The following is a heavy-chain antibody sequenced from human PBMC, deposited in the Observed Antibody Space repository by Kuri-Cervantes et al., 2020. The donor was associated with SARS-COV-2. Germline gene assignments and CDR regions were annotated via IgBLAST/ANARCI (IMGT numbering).Heavy chain of an antibody. CDR3: ARDAHMVRFLEWLLTFGYFDL. D-gene: IGHD3-3*01. J-gene: IGHJ2*01. CDR2: INDSGAT. V-gene: IGHV4-34*01. CDR1: GGSFSGYQ. Sequence: GSLRLSCAVYGGSFSGYQWSWIRQTPGMGLEWIGQINDSGATKYNPSLKSRVIVSMDKSKNQFSLKLSSVTAADTAVYYCARDAHMVRFLEWLLTFGYFDLWGRGTLVTVSS.